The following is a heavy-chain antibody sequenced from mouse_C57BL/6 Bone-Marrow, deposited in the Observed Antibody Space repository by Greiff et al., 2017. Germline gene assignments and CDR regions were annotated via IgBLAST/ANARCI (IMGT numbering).Heavy chain of an antibody. CDR1: GYTFTSYW. V-gene: IGHV1-69*01. CDR3: ARADGYFGY. Sequence: QVQLQQPGAELVMPGASVKLSCKASGYTFTSYWMHWVKQRPGQGLEWIGEIDPSDSYTNYNQKFKGKSTLTVDKYSSTAYMQLSSLTSEDSAVYYCARADGYFGYWGQGTTLTVSS. CDR2: IDPSDSYT. J-gene: IGHJ2*01. D-gene: IGHD2-3*01.